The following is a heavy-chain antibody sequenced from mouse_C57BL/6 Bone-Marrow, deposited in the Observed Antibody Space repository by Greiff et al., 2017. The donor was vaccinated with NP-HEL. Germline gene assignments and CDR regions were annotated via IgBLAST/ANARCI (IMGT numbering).Heavy chain of an antibody. J-gene: IGHJ4*01. V-gene: IGHV5-6*01. Sequence: EVKLVESGGDLVKPGGSLKLSCAASGFTFSSYGMSWVRQTPDKRLEWVATISSGGSYTYYPDSVKGRFTISRDNAKNTLYLQMSSLKSEDTTMYYCATPIYSYAMDYWGQGTSVTVSS. CDR3: ATPIYSYAMDY. CDR1: GFTFSSYG. D-gene: IGHD2-1*01. CDR2: ISSGGSYT.